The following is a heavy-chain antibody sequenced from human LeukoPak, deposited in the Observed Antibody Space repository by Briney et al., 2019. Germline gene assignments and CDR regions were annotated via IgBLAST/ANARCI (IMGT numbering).Heavy chain of an antibody. J-gene: IGHJ3*02. CDR1: GFTFSSFA. Sequence: GGSPRLSCEASGFTFSSFAMSWVRQAPGKGLGWVAAISGGGGSTYYADSVKGRFTISRDNSKNTLYVQMNSLRAEDTAVYYGAKRGCSNGVCYTDDIWGQGTMVTVSS. D-gene: IGHD2-8*01. V-gene: IGHV3-23*01. CDR3: AKRGCSNGVCYTDDI. CDR2: ISGGGGST.